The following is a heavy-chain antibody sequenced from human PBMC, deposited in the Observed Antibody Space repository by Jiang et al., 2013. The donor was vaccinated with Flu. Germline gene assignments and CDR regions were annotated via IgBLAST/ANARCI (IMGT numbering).Heavy chain of an antibody. CDR3: AGTTKAANAFDI. Sequence: GLVKPSETLSLTCTVSGGSISSYYWSWIRQPPGKGLEWIGYIYYSGSTNYNPSLKSRVTISVDTSKNQFSLKLSSVTAADTAVYYCAGTTKAANAFDIWGQGTMVTVSS. CDR1: GGSISSYY. D-gene: IGHD6-25*01. J-gene: IGHJ3*02. V-gene: IGHV4-59*01. CDR2: IYYSGST.